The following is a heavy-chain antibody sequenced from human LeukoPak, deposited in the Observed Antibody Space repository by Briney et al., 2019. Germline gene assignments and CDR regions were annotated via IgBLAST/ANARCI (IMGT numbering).Heavy chain of an antibody. CDR2: ISYDGSNK. D-gene: IGHD3-10*01. J-gene: IGHJ6*04. Sequence: GGSLRLSCAASGFTFSSYALHWVRQAPGKGLECVAVISYDGSNKYYADSVKGRFTISRDNSKNTLYLQMNSLRAEDTAVYYSARVEAFGELLSSAYYYYGMDVWGKGTTVTVSS. CDR3: ARVEAFGELLSSAYYYYGMDV. CDR1: GFTFSSYA. V-gene: IGHV3-30*04.